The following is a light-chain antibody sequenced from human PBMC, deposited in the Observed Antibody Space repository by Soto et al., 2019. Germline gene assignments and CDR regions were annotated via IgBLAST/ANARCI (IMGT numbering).Light chain of an antibody. Sequence: DIVMTQSPAYPPASPGEKATINCKPSQSVLNRSYNKTYLAWYQQNPGQPPKLLIYWASTRESGVPDRFSGSGSGTDFTLTISRLQAEDFAVYYCQQYYSTPHSFGGGTKVDIK. J-gene: IGKJ4*01. V-gene: IGKV4-1*01. CDR1: QSVLNRSYNKTY. CDR3: QQYYSTPHS. CDR2: WAS.